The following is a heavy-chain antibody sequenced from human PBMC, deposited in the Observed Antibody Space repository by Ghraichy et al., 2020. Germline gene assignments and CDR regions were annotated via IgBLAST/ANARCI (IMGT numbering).Heavy chain of an antibody. CDR1: GGSISSTSYY. Sequence: SETLSLTCTVSGGSISSTSYYWSWIRQPPGKGLDWIGSVYYTGSTHYNPSLRSRVTISADTSKQQFSLKLSSVTAANTVVYYCARDLSRYDFWSGYYRADYYYYGMDVWGHGTTVIVSS. CDR2: VYYTGST. J-gene: IGHJ6*02. D-gene: IGHD3-3*01. V-gene: IGHV4-39*07. CDR3: ARDLSRYDFWSGYYRADYYYYGMDV.